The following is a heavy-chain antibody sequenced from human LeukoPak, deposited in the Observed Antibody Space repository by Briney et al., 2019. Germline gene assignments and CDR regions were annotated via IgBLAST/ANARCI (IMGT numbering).Heavy chain of an antibody. J-gene: IGHJ4*02. CDR2: IKQDGSEK. V-gene: IGHV3-7*01. CDR1: GFTFSYFS. D-gene: IGHD3-22*01. Sequence: GGSLRLSCAASGFTFSYFSMNWVRQAPGKGLEWVANIKQDGSEKYYVDSVKGRFTISRDNAKSSLYLQMNSLGAEDTAVYYCARDVQSGYYGYWGQGTLVTVSS. CDR3: ARDVQSGYYGY.